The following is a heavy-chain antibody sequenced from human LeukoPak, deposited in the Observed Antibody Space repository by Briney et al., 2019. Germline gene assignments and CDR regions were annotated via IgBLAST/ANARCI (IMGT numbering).Heavy chain of an antibody. J-gene: IGHJ4*02. D-gene: IGHD4-17*01. CDR1: GFTFSNAW. CDR2: IKSKTDGGTT. V-gene: IGHV3-15*01. CDR3: TTGLYGDTDY. Sequence: GGSLRLSCAASGFTFSNAWMSWVRQAPRKGLQRVGRIKSKTDGGTTDYAAPVKGRFTISRDDSKNTLYLQMNSLKTEDTAVYYCTTGLYGDTDYWGQGTLVTVSS.